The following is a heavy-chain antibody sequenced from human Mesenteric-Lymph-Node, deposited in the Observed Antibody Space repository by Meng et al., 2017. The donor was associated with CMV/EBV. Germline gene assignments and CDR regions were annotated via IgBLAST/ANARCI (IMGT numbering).Heavy chain of an antibody. V-gene: IGHV3-30*02. J-gene: IGHJ5*02. Sequence: GGSLRLSCGASGFIFSKYGMHWVRQAPGKGLEWVTFIRFDGSNEYYADSVKGRFTISRDNSKNTLYLQMNSLRAEDTAVYYCARGLDYDQTYNWFDPWGQGTLVTVSS. CDR1: GFIFSKYG. D-gene: IGHD3-3*01. CDR2: IRFDGSNE. CDR3: ARGLDYDQTYNWFDP.